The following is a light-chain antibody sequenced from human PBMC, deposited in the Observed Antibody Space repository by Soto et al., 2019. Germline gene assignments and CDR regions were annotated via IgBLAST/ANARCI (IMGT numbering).Light chain of an antibody. V-gene: IGKV3-20*01. CDR2: GAS. J-gene: IGKJ4*01. CDR3: QQDGSSPLT. CDR1: QSVSSSY. Sequence: ELVLTQSPATLSLSPGERATLSCRASQSVSSSYLAWYQQKPGQAPRILIYGASIRATSLPDMFSGSGAGAAFTLIISRLEPQDFAVYYCQQDGSSPLTFGGGTKVEIK.